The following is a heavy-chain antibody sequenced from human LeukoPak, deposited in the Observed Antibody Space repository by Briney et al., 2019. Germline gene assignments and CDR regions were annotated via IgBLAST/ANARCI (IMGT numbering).Heavy chain of an antibody. CDR3: ARPRITMAFDAFDI. CDR1: GYTFTSYD. CDR2: MNPNSGNT. D-gene: IGHD3-10*01. J-gene: IGHJ3*02. Sequence: GASVKVSCKASGYTFTSYDINWVRQATGQGLEWMGWMNPNSGNTGYAQKFQGRVTMTRNTSISTAYMELSSLRSEDTAVYYCARPRITMAFDAFDIWGQGTMVTVSS. V-gene: IGHV1-8*01.